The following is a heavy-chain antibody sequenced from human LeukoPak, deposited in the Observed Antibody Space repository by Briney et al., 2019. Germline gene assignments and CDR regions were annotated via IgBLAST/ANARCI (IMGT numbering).Heavy chain of an antibody. J-gene: IGHJ3*02. CDR3: AKDEPSTVVTPGAFDI. V-gene: IGHV3-23*01. CDR2: ISGSGGST. Sequence: GGSLRLSCAASGFTFSSYAMSWARQAPGKGLEWVSAISGSGGSTYYADSVKGRFTISRDNSKNTLYLQMNSLRAEDTAVYYCAKDEPSTVVTPGAFDIWGQGTMVTVSS. D-gene: IGHD4-23*01. CDR1: GFTFSSYA.